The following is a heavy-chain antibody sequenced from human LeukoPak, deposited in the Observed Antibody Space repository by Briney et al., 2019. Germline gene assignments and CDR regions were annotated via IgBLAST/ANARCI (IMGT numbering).Heavy chain of an antibody. J-gene: IGHJ4*02. V-gene: IGHV3-33*06. CDR2: IWFDGDNK. Sequence: GGSLRLSCAASGFTFSSYGMHWVRQAPGKGLEWVAVIWFDGDNKYYADPVKGRFTISRDNSKNTLYLQMNSLRAEDTAVYYCAKDLTWMLGRFDSWGQGTLVTVSS. CDR3: AKDLTWMLGRFDS. CDR1: GFTFSSYG. D-gene: IGHD2-2*03.